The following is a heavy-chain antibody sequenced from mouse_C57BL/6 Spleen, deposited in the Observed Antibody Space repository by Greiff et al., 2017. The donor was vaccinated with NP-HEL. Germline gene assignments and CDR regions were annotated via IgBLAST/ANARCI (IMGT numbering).Heavy chain of an antibody. CDR1: GYTFTSYW. CDR3: AKTGYSNWYFDV. J-gene: IGHJ1*03. D-gene: IGHD2-5*01. CDR2: IHPNSGST. Sequence: QVQLQQSGAELVKPGASVKLSCKASGYTFTSYWMHWVKQRPGQGLEWIGMIHPNSGSTNYNEKFKSKATLTVDKSSSTAYMQLSSLTSEDSAVYYCAKTGYSNWYFDVWGTGTTVTVSS. V-gene: IGHV1-64*01.